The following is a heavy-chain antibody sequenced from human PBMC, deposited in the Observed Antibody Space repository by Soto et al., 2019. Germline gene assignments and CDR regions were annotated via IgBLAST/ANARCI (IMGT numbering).Heavy chain of an antibody. CDR1: GFSGNTNGLG. D-gene: IGHD1-20*01. J-gene: IGHJ5*02. CDR2: IYGNDAN. CDR3: AQRHSQQKLVSEWFAP. Sequence: QSTLKESGPTLVKPTQTLTLTCSISGFSGNTNGLGVGSIRQPPGPPLEWLALIYGNDANPHSPSLKSTLTITKDTSKNPVVLTMTTMDPLDTGTYYCAQRHSQQKLVSEWFAPWGQGALVTVSS. V-gene: IGHV2-5*01.